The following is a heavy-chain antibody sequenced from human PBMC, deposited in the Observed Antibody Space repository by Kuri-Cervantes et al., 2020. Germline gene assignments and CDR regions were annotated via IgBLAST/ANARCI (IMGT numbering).Heavy chain of an antibody. V-gene: IGHV3-21*03. CDR2: ISSSSSYI. CDR1: GFTFSSYS. D-gene: IGHD3-3*01. J-gene: IGHJ4*02. CDR3: ARVGHRYYNFWSVPVDY. Sequence: GESLKISCAASGFTFSSYSMNWVHQAPGKGLEWVSSISSSSSYIYYADSVKGRFTISRDNAKNSLYLQMNSLRAEDTAVYYCARVGHRYYNFWSVPVDYWGQGTLVTVSS.